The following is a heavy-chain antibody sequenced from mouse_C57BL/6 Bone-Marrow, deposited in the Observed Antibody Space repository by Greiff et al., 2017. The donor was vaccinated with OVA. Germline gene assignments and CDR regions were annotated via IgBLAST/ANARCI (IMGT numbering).Heavy chain of an antibody. CDR1: GYTFTSYT. CDR2: INPSSGYT. J-gene: IGHJ2*01. D-gene: IGHD3-3*01. V-gene: IGHV1-4*01. CDR3: ARSGLLYFDY. Sequence: VQLQESGAELARPGASVKMSCKASGYTFTSYTMHWVKQRPGQGLEWIGYINPSSGYTKYNQKFKDKATLTADKSSSAAYMQLSSLTSEDSAVYYCARSGLLYFDYWGQGTTLTVSS.